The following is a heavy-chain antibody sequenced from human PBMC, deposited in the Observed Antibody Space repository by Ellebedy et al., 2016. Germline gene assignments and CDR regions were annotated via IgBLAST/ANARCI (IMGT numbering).Heavy chain of an antibody. CDR3: ARGSEMATIYEGGVYYYSGMDV. J-gene: IGHJ6*02. CDR2: IYYRGST. V-gene: IGHV4-59*08. Sequence: SETLSLTCTVSGGSISSYYWSWIRQPPGKGLEWIGYIYYRGSTNYNPSLKSRVTISVDTSKNQFSLKLSSVTAADTAVDYCARGSEMATIYEGGVYYYSGMDVWGQGTTVTVSS. D-gene: IGHD5-24*01. CDR1: GGSISSYY.